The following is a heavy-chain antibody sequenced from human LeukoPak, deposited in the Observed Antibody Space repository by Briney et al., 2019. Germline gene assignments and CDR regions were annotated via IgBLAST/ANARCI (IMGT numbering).Heavy chain of an antibody. V-gene: IGHV4-59*03. CDR3: SRKGGIFDAFDI. CDR1: GGSMNNYY. CDR2: MYYSGSS. J-gene: IGHJ3*02. D-gene: IGHD2-15*01. Sequence: SGTLPLTCTVSGGSMNNYYWNWIRQPPGKGLEWVGFMYYSGSSLYNPSLKSRVTISVDASQNQFSLKLTSLTAADTAVYFCSRKGGIFDAFDIWGQGTMVTVSS.